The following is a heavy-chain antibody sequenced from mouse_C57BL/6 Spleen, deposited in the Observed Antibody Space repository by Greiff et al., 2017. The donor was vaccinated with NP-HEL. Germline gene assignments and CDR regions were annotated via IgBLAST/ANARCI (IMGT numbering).Heavy chain of an antibody. J-gene: IGHJ2*01. CDR3: ARGAQATDY. CDR2: ISDGGSYT. Sequence: EVMLVESGGGLVKPGGSLKLSCAASGFTFSSYAMSWVRQTPEKRLEWVATISDGGSYTYYPDNVKGRFTISRDNAKNNLYLQMSHLKSEDTAMYYCARGAQATDYWGQGTTLTVSS. CDR1: GFTFSSYA. D-gene: IGHD3-2*02. V-gene: IGHV5-4*03.